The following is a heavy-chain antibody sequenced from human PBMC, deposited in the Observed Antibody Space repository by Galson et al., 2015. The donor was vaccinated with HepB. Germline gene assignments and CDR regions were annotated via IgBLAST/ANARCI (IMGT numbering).Heavy chain of an antibody. CDR1: GDSFSDYW. D-gene: IGHD1-14*01. CDR3: ASRRTGKYFFDY. V-gene: IGHV5-51*03. J-gene: IGHJ4*02. Sequence: QSGAEVKQPGESLKISCEGSGDSFSDYWIAWVRQMPGKGLEWMAIIYPDDSDSRYSPSFQGQVTISADKSINTAYLQWSSLKASDTAMYYCASRRTGKYFFDYWGQGTQVTVSS. CDR2: IYPDDSDS.